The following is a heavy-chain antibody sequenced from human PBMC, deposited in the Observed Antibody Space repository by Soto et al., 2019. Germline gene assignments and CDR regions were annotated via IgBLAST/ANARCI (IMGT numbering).Heavy chain of an antibody. Sequence: SQTLTLTCAISGDSVSSNSAAWNWIRQSPSRGLEWLGRTYYRSKWYNDYAVSVKSRITINPDTSKNQFSLQLNSVTPEDTAVYYCARLGYCSGGSCYNPRSYYYGMDVWGQGTTVTVSS. CDR3: ARLGYCSGGSCYNPRSYYYGMDV. CDR2: TYYRSKWYN. CDR1: GDSVSSNSAA. V-gene: IGHV6-1*01. D-gene: IGHD2-15*01. J-gene: IGHJ6*02.